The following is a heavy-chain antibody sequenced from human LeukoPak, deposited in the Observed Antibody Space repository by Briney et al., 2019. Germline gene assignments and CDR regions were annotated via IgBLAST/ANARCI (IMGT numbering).Heavy chain of an antibody. D-gene: IGHD3-10*01. CDR1: GYTCTSSY. CDR3: AREPAAGACYFDV. V-gene: IGHV1-46*01. J-gene: IGHJ4*02. Sequence: ASVKLSFKAPGYTCTSSYIHWVREAPGQGPEWMGIINHSNDTFYAHKFQDRVIIIRDTSTSTVYMELNSLGSEDAAVYYCAREPAAGACYFDVWGKGTLVTVSS. CDR2: INHSNDT.